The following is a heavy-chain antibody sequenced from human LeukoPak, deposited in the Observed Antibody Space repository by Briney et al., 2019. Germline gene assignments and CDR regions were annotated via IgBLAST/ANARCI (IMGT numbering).Heavy chain of an antibody. V-gene: IGHV4-59*01. CDR3: ARGGWYPESFQH. Sequence: SETLSLTCTVSGGSISSYYWNWIRQPPGKGLEWIGYIYYSGGTNYNPSLKSRVTISVDTSKNQFSLKLSSVTAADTAVYYCARGGWYPESFQHWGQGALVTVSS. CDR2: IYYSGGT. CDR1: GGSISSYY. J-gene: IGHJ1*01. D-gene: IGHD6-19*01.